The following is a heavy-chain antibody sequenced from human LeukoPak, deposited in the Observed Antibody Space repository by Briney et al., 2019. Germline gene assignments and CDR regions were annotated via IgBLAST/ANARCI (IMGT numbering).Heavy chain of an antibody. J-gene: IGHJ3*02. V-gene: IGHV1-18*01. Sequence: ASVKVSCKASGYTFTSYGISWVRQAPGQGLEWMGWISAYNGNTNYAQKLQGRVTMTTDTSTNTAYMELRSLRSDDTAVYYCARSRVPDSDNAFDIWGQGTMVTVSS. CDR1: GYTFTSYG. CDR2: ISAYNGNT. D-gene: IGHD3-22*01. CDR3: ARSRVPDSDNAFDI.